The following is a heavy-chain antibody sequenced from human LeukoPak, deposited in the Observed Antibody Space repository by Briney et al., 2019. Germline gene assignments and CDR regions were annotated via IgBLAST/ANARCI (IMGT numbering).Heavy chain of an antibody. CDR1: GFTFSAFG. D-gene: IGHD5-18*01. Sequence: GGSLRLSCAASGFTFSAFGMHWVRQAPGKGLEWVARVKEDGSEKEYVDSVKGRFIISRDNAKNSLYLQMNSLTAEDTAVYYCVSGGYRYGYWGQGTLVTVSS. CDR3: VSGGYRYGY. V-gene: IGHV3-7*01. CDR2: VKEDGSEK. J-gene: IGHJ4*02.